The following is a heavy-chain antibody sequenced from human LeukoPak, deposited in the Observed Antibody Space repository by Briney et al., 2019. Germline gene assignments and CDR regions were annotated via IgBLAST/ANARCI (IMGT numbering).Heavy chain of an antibody. CDR1: GDSISNSAYY. Sequence: SETLSLTCTVSGDSISNSAYYWAWIRQPPGKGLEWIGSIYYSGNTYYNPSLKSRVTISGDTSRNLFSLKLSSVTAADTAVYYCARGAPFPIAARPNWFDPWGQGTLVTVSS. V-gene: IGHV4-39*07. J-gene: IGHJ5*02. CDR3: ARGAPFPIAARPNWFDP. D-gene: IGHD6-6*01. CDR2: IYYSGNT.